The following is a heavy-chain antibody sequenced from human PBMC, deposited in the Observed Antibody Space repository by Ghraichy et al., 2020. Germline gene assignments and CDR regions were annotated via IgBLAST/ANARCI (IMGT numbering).Heavy chain of an antibody. CDR1: GFTFSSYG. D-gene: IGHD1-1*01. CDR3: ARDPANYYFDY. V-gene: IGHV3-33*01. CDR2: IWYDGSNK. Sequence: GGSLRLSCAASGFTFSSYGMHWVRQAPGKGLEWVAVIWYDGSNKYYADSVKGRFTIFRDNSKNTLYLQMNSLRAEDTAVYYCARDPANYYFDYWGQGTLVTVSS. J-gene: IGHJ4*02.